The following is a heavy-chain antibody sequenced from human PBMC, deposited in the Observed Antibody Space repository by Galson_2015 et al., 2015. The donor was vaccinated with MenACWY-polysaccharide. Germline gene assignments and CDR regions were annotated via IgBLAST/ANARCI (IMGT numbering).Heavy chain of an antibody. D-gene: IGHD3-16*01. J-gene: IGHJ4*02. CDR1: GFTFSSYA. V-gene: IGHV3-23*01. CDR2: ISGSGGIT. CDR3: AKGGGYYDYVSDY. Sequence: SLRLSCAASGFTFSSYAMNWVRQAPGKGLEWVSTISGSGGITYYADSVKGRFTISRDNSKNTLYLQMNGLRAEDTAVYYCAKGGGYYDYVSDYWGQGTLVTVSS.